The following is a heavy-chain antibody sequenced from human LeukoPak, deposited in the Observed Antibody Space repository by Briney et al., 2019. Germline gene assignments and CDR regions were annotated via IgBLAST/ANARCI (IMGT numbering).Heavy chain of an antibody. D-gene: IGHD3-10*01. Sequence: GGSLRLSCAASGFTFSSYAMSWVRQAPGKGLEWVSAISGSGGSTYYADSVKGRFTISRDNSKNTLYLQMNSLRAEDTAVYYCAKDQGVWFGELGGDAFDIWXXXXMVTVSS. CDR2: ISGSGGST. J-gene: IGHJ3*02. CDR3: AKDQGVWFGELGGDAFDI. CDR1: GFTFSSYA. V-gene: IGHV3-23*01.